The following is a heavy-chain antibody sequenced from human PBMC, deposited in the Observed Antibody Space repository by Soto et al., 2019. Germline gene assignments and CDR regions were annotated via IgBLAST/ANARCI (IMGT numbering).Heavy chain of an antibody. J-gene: IGHJ3*02. D-gene: IGHD3-3*01. CDR2: IIPIFGTA. CDR3: ARESRITIFGVVSLHGHDAFDI. V-gene: IGHV1-69*01. CDR1: GGTFSSYA. Sequence: QVQLVQSGAEVKKPGSSVKVSCKASGGTFSSYAISWVRQAPGQGLEWMGGIIPIFGTANYAQKFQGRVTITADESTSTAYMELSSLRSEDTAVYYCARESRITIFGVVSLHGHDAFDIWGQGTMVTVSS.